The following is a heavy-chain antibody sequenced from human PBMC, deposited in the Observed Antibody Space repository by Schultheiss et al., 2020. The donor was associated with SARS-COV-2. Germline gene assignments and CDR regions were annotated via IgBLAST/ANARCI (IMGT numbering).Heavy chain of an antibody. Sequence: ASVKVSCKASGYTFTSYGISWVRQAPGQGLEWMGWISAYNGNTNYAQKFQERVTITRDMSTSTAYMELRSLRSDDTAVYYCARVPPFRNYMDVWGKGTTVTVSS. D-gene: IGHD3-10*01. CDR2: ISAYNGNT. J-gene: IGHJ6*03. V-gene: IGHV1-18*01. CDR3: ARVPPFRNYMDV. CDR1: GYTFTSYG.